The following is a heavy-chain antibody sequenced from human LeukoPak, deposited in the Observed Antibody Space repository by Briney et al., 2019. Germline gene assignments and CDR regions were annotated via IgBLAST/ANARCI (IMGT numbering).Heavy chain of an antibody. Sequence: SETLSLTCTVSDGSITNYDWSWVRQPPRKGLEFIGHVYYSGTANYNPSLRSRVTISIDTSKKHFFLKLKSVTAADTAVYYCARGYGDFRVEGRYFHSWGQGTLVTVSS. CDR1: DGSITNYD. D-gene: IGHD4-17*01. CDR3: ARGYGDFRVEGRYFHS. CDR2: VYYSGTA. J-gene: IGHJ4*02. V-gene: IGHV4-59*01.